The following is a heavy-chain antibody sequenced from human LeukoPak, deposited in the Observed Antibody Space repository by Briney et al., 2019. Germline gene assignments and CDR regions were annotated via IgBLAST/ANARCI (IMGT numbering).Heavy chain of an antibody. J-gene: IGHJ4*02. CDR2: ISGSGGST. Sequence: GGSLRLSCAASGFTFSSYAMSWVRQAPGKGLKWVSAISGSGGSTYYADSVKGRFTISRDNSKDTPYLQMNSLRAEDTAVYYCAKVPAIFGPFDYWGQGTLVTVSS. CDR1: GFTFSSYA. CDR3: AKVPAIFGPFDY. D-gene: IGHD3-3*01. V-gene: IGHV3-23*01.